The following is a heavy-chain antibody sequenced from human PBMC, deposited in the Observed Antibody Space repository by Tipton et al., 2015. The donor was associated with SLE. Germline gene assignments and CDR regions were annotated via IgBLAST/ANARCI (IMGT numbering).Heavy chain of an antibody. CDR3: ARDALYYRNAFAI. V-gene: IGHV1-18*01. CDR1: GYTFTSYG. Sequence: QLVQSGVEVKKPGASVKVSCKASGYTFTSYGICWVRQAPGQGLEWMGGISAYNGDTNYAQKFQGRVTMTTDTSTSTAYMELRSLRSDDTAVYYCARDALYYRNAFAIWGQGTMVTVSS. J-gene: IGHJ3*02. CDR2: ISAYNGDT. D-gene: IGHD1-14*01.